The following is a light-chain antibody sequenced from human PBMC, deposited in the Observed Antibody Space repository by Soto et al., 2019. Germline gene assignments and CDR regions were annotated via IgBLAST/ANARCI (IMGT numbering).Light chain of an antibody. V-gene: IGKV3-11*01. CDR3: QQRVSRPLT. CDR1: QSVDDY. J-gene: IGKJ4*01. Sequence: EIVLTQSPGTLSLSPGERATLSCRASQSVDDYIAWYQQKPGQAPRLLIYDASNRATGIPARFSGSGSGTDFTLTISSLEPEDFALYYCQQRVSRPLTFGGGTGVEI. CDR2: DAS.